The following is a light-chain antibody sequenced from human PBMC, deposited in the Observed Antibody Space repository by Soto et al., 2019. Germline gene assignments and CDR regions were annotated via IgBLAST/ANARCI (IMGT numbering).Light chain of an antibody. V-gene: IGLV1-44*01. CDR2: SNN. Sequence: QSVLTQPPSASGTPGQRVTISCSGSSSNIGSKDVNWYQQLPETAPKVLMYSNNQRPSGVPDRFSGSKSGTPASLAISGLHSEEEAVYYCPAWDTRLNGTFFGTGTRVP. J-gene: IGLJ1*01. CDR3: PAWDTRLNGTF. CDR1: SSNIGSKD.